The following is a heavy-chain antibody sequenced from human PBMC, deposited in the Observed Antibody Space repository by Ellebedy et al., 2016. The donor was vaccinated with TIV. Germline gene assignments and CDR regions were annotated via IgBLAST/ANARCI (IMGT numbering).Heavy chain of an antibody. CDR1: GYTFTTYA. Sequence: AASVKVSCKTSGYTFTTYAITWVRQAPGQGLEWMGRISPYDDNTNYAQEFQGRVTMTTDTSTNTAYMELSSLRSEDTAVYYCARGFPVAVPGEGWFDPWGQGTLVTVSS. CDR2: ISPYDDNT. V-gene: IGHV1-18*01. J-gene: IGHJ5*02. CDR3: ARGFPVAVPGEGWFDP. D-gene: IGHD3-22*01.